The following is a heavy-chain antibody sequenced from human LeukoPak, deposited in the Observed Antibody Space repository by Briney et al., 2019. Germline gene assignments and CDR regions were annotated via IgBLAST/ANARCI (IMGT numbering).Heavy chain of an antibody. CDR1: GFTFSSYG. CDR3: AKSATRGYFDL. V-gene: IGHV3-9*03. D-gene: IGHD1-1*01. Sequence: GGSLRLSCAASGFTFSSYGMHWVRQAPGKGLEWVSGISWNGGSIGYADSVKGRFTISRDNAKNSLYLQMNSLRVEDMALYYCAKSATRGYFDLWGRGTLVTVSS. CDR2: ISWNGGSI. J-gene: IGHJ2*01.